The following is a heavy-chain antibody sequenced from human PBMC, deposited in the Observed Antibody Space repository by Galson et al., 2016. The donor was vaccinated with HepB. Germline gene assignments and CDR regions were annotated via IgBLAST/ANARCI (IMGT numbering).Heavy chain of an antibody. D-gene: IGHD2-2*01. J-gene: IGHJ4*02. CDR3: ARHTRYFNLPEVTGGYFFDY. Sequence: SETLSLTCTVSSGSISSSSYYRAWIRQPPGKGLEWIATIYYTGITYYNPSLQSRLTISLDTSKNQFSLKLSSLTAADTAIYFCARHTRYFNLPEVTGGYFFDYWGQGTVVTVSS. CDR2: IYYTGIT. V-gene: IGHV4-39*01. CDR1: SGSISSSSYY.